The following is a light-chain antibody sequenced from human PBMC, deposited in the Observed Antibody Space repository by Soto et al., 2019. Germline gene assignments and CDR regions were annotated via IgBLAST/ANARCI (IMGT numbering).Light chain of an antibody. Sequence: EVVLTQSPGTLSLSPGEIVTLSCRASQSVASSYLAWYQQKPCRAPRLLFDSASSRATGIPDRFSCSASVTDFNLTISRLEPEDFAGYYCHHFCSLPETFGQGTNVE. CDR1: QSVASSY. J-gene: IGKJ1*01. V-gene: IGKV3-20*01. CDR3: HHFCSLPET. CDR2: SAS.